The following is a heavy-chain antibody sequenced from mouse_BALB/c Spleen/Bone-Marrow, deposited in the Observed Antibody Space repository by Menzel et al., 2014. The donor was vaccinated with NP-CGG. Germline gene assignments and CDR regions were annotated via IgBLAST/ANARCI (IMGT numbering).Heavy chain of an antibody. CDR3: TRSTMITYFDY. V-gene: IGHV1S81*02. CDR2: INPSNGGT. J-gene: IGHJ2*01. Sequence: VQLQQSGAELVKPGASVKLSCKASGYTFTSCYMYWVKQRPGQGLEWIGEINPSNGGTSFNEKFKSKATLTVDKSSSTAYMQLSSLTSEDSAVYYCTRSTMITYFDYWGQGTTLTVSS. D-gene: IGHD2-4*01. CDR1: GYTFTSCY.